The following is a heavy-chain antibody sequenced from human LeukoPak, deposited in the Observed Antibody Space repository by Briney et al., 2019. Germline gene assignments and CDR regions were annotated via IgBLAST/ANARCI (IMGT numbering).Heavy chain of an antibody. CDR3: ARSRVVYYDSSGYPFDY. D-gene: IGHD3-22*01. CDR2: IIPIFGTA. J-gene: IGHJ4*02. CDR1: GGTFSSYA. Sequence: ASVKVSCKASGGTFSSYAISWVRQAPGQGLEWMGGIIPIFGTANYAQKFQGRVTITTDESTSTAYMELSSLRSEDTAVYYCARSRVVYYDSSGYPFDYWGQGTLVTVSS. V-gene: IGHV1-69*05.